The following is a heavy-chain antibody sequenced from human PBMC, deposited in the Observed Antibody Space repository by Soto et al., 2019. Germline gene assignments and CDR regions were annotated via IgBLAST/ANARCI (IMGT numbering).Heavy chain of an antibody. CDR1: GFTFSSYS. Sequence: EVQLVESGGGLVKPGGSLRLSCAASGFTFSSYSMNWVRQAPGKGLEWVSSISSSSSYIYYADSVKGRFTISGDNAKNSLYLQMNSLRAEDTAVYYCATTLYYYDTSGYRWGQGTLVTVSS. CDR3: ATTLYYYDTSGYR. D-gene: IGHD3-22*01. CDR2: ISSSSSYI. V-gene: IGHV3-21*01. J-gene: IGHJ4*02.